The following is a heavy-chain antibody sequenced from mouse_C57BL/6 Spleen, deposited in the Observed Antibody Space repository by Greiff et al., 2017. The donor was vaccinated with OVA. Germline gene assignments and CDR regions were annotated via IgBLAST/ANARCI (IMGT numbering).Heavy chain of an antibody. J-gene: IGHJ1*03. CDR2: IDPEDGDT. D-gene: IGHD1-1*01. CDR3: TAYYGISYGYFDV. CDR1: GFNIKDYY. V-gene: IGHV14-1*01. Sequence: EVQLQQSGAELVRPGASVKLSCTASGFNIKDYYMHWVKQRPEQGLEWIGRIDPEDGDTEYAPKFQGKATMTADTSSNTAYLQLSSLTSEDTAVSYCTAYYGISYGYFDVWGTGTTVTVSS.